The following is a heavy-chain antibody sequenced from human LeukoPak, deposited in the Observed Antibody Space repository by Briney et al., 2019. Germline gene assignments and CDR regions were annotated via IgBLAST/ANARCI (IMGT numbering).Heavy chain of an antibody. CDR3: ARLPHYYGMDV. Sequence: SETLSLTCAVSGGSISRYYWSWIRQPPGKGLEWIGEINHSGSTNYNPSLKSRVTISVDTSKNQFSLKLSSVTAADTAVYYCARLPHYYGMDVWGKGTTVTVSS. CDR2: INHSGST. J-gene: IGHJ6*04. V-gene: IGHV4-34*01. CDR1: GGSISRYY.